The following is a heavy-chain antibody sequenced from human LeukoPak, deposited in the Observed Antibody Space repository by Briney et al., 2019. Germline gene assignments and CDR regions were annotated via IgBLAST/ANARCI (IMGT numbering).Heavy chain of an antibody. Sequence: SETLSLTCTVSGGSISSGSYYWSWIRQPAGKGLEWIGRIYTSGSTNYNPSLKSRVTISVDTSKNQFSLKLSSVTAADTAVYYCARGFDYWGQGTLVTVSS. D-gene: IGHD3-10*01. J-gene: IGHJ4*02. CDR1: GGSISSGSYY. V-gene: IGHV4-61*02. CDR3: ARGFDY. CDR2: IYTSGST.